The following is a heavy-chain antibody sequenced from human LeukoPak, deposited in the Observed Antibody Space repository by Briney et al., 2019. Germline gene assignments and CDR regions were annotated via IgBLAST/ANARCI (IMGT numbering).Heavy chain of an antibody. V-gene: IGHV3-74*01. Sequence: PGGSLRLSCAASGFTFSSYWMHWVRQAPGKGLVWVSRINSDGSSTSYADSVKGRFTISRDNAKNSLYLQMNSLRAEDTAFYYCARGHYYGTGSYYPDYWGQGTLVTVSS. CDR3: ARGHYYGTGSYYPDY. J-gene: IGHJ4*02. CDR2: INSDGSST. D-gene: IGHD3-10*01. CDR1: GFTFSSYW.